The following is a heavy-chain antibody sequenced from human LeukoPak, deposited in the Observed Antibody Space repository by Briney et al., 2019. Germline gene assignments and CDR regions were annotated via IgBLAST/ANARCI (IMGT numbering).Heavy chain of an antibody. Sequence: SETLSLTCTVSGDSIRSYYWSWIRQPPGKGLEWIGYIYYSGSTNYNPSLKSRVTISLDTSKNQFSLKLSSVTAADTAVYYCASGVVVPAAFMDVWGKGTTVTVSS. CDR3: ASGVVVPAAFMDV. CDR1: GDSIRSYY. V-gene: IGHV4-59*01. D-gene: IGHD2-2*01. CDR2: IYYSGST. J-gene: IGHJ6*03.